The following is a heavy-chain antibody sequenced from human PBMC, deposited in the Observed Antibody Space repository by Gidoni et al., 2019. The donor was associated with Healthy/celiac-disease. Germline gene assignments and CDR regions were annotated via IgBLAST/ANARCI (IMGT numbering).Heavy chain of an antibody. J-gene: IGHJ6*02. Sequence: QVQLVQSGAEVKKPGSSVKVSCKASGGTCSSYAISWVRQAPGPGLEWMGRIIPILGIANDAQKFQGRVMITADKSTSTAYMELSSLRSEDTAGYYCARVSMTTDGGMDVWGQGTTVTVSS. V-gene: IGHV1-69*09. CDR1: GGTCSSYA. CDR3: ARVSMTTDGGMDV. CDR2: IIPILGIA. D-gene: IGHD4-4*01.